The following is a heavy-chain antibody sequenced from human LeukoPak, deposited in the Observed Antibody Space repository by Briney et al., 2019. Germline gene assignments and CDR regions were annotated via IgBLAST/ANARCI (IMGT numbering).Heavy chain of an antibody. V-gene: IGHV6-1*01. D-gene: IGHD3-10*01. CDR3: TREGSGIPGYFDY. J-gene: IGHJ4*02. Sequence: SQTLSLTCAISGDSVSNNNVAWSWFRQSPSRGLEWLGRTYHRSKWFNQYAPSMKGRVTVNPDTSKNQFSLQVNSVTPEDTAVYYCTREGSGIPGYFDYWGQGTLVIVSS. CDR2: TYHRSKWFN. CDR1: GDSVSNNNVA.